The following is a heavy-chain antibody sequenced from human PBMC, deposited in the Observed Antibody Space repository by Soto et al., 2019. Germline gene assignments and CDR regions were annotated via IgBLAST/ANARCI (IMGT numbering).Heavy chain of an antibody. J-gene: IGHJ5*02. CDR3: ARDPSWNDFGRFDP. Sequence: GGSLRLSCAASGFTVSSNYMSWVRQAPGKGLEWVSVIYSGGSTYYADSVKGGFPISRDNSKNTLYLQMNSLRAEDTAVYYCARDPSWNDFGRFDPWGQGTLVTVSS. CDR2: IYSGGST. CDR1: GFTVSSNY. D-gene: IGHD1-1*01. V-gene: IGHV3-66*01.